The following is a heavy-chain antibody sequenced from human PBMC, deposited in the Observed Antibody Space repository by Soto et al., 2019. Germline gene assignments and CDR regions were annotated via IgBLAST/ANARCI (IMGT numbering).Heavy chain of an antibody. J-gene: IGHJ6*03. Sequence: PSETLSLTCTVSGGSISSYYWSWIRQPPGKGLEWIGYIYYSGSTNYNPSLKSRVTISVDTSKNQFSLKLSSVTAADTAVYYCARLDIVVVPAGLTPHYYYYMDVWSKGTTVTVSS. D-gene: IGHD2-2*03. CDR2: IYYSGST. V-gene: IGHV4-59*08. CDR1: GGSISSYY. CDR3: ARLDIVVVPAGLTPHYYYYMDV.